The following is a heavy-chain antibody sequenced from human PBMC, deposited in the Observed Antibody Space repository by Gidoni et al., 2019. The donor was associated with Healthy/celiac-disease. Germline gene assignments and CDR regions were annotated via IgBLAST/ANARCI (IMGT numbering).Heavy chain of an antibody. Sequence: QLQLQESGPGLVKPSETLSLTCTVSGGSISSSSYYWGWIRQPPGKGLEWIGSIYYSGSTYYNPSLKSRVTISVDTSKNQFSLKLSVVTAADTAVYYCARHTETYYDILTGSSIDYWGQGTLVTVPS. V-gene: IGHV4-39*01. CDR2: IYYSGST. J-gene: IGHJ4*02. D-gene: IGHD3-9*01. CDR1: GGSISSSSYY. CDR3: ARHTETYYDILTGSSIDY.